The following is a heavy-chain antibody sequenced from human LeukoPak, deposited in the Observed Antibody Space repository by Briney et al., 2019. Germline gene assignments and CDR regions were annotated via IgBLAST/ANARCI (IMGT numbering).Heavy chain of an antibody. CDR3: ARAYSSGWQTPRFDY. CDR1: GFTFDDYA. J-gene: IGHJ4*02. V-gene: IGHV3-9*01. Sequence: PGGSLRLSCAASGFTFDDYAMHWVRQAPGKGLEWVSGISWNSGSIGYADSVKGRFTISRDNAKNSLYLQMNSLRAEDTALYYCARAYSSGWQTPRFDYWGQGTLVTVSS. D-gene: IGHD6-19*01. CDR2: ISWNSGSI.